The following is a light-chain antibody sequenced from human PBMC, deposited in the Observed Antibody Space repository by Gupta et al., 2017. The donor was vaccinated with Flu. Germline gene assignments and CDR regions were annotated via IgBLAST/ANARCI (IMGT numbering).Light chain of an antibody. CDR1: QDITNY. CDR3: QQYDNLPLT. J-gene: IGKJ4*01. Sequence: PSSLSASVGDRVTITCQANQDITNYLNWYQQKPGKAPKLLIYEASNLETGVPSRFSGSRSGTDFTFTISNLQPEDFATYYCQQYDNLPLTFGGGTKVDIK. V-gene: IGKV1-33*01. CDR2: EAS.